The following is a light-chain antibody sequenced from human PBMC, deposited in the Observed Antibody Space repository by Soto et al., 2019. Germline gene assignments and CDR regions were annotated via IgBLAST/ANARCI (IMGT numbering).Light chain of an antibody. CDR3: QQYYSPPYN. CDR1: QSVLHSSNNKNY. Sequence: DIVMTQSPDSLAVSLGERATIDCKSSQSVLHSSNNKNYLAWYQQKPGQPPKLLIYWASTRESGVPERVSGSGAVTDFTLTNSSLQAEDGAVYHCQQYYSPPYNLGHGTKLLIK. V-gene: IGKV4-1*01. J-gene: IGKJ2*01. CDR2: WAS.